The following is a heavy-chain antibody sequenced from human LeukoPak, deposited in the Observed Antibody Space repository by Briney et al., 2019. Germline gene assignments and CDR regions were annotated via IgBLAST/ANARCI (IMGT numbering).Heavy chain of an antibody. CDR3: AAGLVGATETFDY. CDR2: IVVGSGNT. Sequence: GASVKVSCKASGFTFTSSAVQWVRQARGQRLEWIGWIVVGSGNTNYAQKFQERVTITRDMSSSTAYMELSSLRSEDTAVYYCAAGLVGATETFDYWGQGTLVTVSS. D-gene: IGHD1-26*01. CDR1: GFTFTSSA. J-gene: IGHJ4*02. V-gene: IGHV1-58*01.